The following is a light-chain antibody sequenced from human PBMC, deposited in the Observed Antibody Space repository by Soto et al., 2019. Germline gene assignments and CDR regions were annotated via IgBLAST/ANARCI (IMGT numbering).Light chain of an antibody. CDR3: QQTSIAAFT. CDR1: QNINTY. V-gene: IGKV1-39*01. J-gene: IGKJ3*01. Sequence: IACRASQNINTYLNWYQQKPGKAPKLLIFDAASLQNGVPSRFSGGGSRTDFTLSIRSLQPEDFATYYCQQTSIAAFTSGPGTNVDTK. CDR2: DAA.